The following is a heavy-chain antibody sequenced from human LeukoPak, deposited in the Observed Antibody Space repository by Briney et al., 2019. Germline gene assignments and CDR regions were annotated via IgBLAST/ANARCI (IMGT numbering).Heavy chain of an antibody. CDR2: IYYSGST. CDR3: ARKRTSGLQQELDY. V-gene: IGHV4-39*01. Sequence: SETLSLTCTVSGGSISSSSYYWGWIRQSPGKGLEWIGSIYYSGSTYYNPSLKSRVTISVDTSKNQSSLKLSSVTAADTAVYYCARKRTSGLQQELDYWGQGTLVTVSS. CDR1: GGSISSSSYY. D-gene: IGHD1-14*01. J-gene: IGHJ4*02.